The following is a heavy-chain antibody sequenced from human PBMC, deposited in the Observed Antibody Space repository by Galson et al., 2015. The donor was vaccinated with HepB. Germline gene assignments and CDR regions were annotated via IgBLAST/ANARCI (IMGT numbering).Heavy chain of an antibody. CDR2: IKQDGSEK. CDR3: AREDWYSGISGDYYGMDV. V-gene: IGHV3-7*03. J-gene: IGHJ6*02. Sequence: SLRLSCAASGFTFSSYWMSWVRQAPGKGLEWVANIKQDGSEKYYVDSVKGRFTISRDNAKNSLYLQMNSLRAEDTAVYYCAREDWYSGISGDYYGMDVWGQGTTVTVSS. CDR1: GFTFSSYW. D-gene: IGHD1-26*01.